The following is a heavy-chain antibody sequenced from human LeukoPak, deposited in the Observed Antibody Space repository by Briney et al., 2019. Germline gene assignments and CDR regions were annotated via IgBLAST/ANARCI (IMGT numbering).Heavy chain of an antibody. CDR2: ISPDASST. Sequence: QAGGSLRLSCAASGFTFSSYWIHSVRQAPGKGLVWVSRISPDASSTTYADSVKGRFTISRDNAKNTLYLQMNSLRAEDTAVYYCVYSGNYRFDYWGQGTLVTVSS. V-gene: IGHV3-74*01. J-gene: IGHJ4*02. CDR3: VYSGNYRFDY. CDR1: GFTFSSYW. D-gene: IGHD1-26*01.